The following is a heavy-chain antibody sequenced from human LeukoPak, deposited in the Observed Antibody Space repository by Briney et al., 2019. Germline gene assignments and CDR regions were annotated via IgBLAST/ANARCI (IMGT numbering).Heavy chain of an antibody. CDR3: ARDDYDYVWGSYRFDAFDI. CDR2: ISSSSITI. J-gene: IGHJ3*02. V-gene: IGHV3-48*01. D-gene: IGHD3-16*02. CDR1: GFTFSSYS. Sequence: PGGSLRLSCAASGFTFSSYSMNWGRQAPGQGLEWVSYISSSSITIYYADSVKGRFTTSRDNAKNSLYLQMNSLRAEDTAVYYCARDDYDYVWGSYRFDAFDIWGQGTMVTVSS.